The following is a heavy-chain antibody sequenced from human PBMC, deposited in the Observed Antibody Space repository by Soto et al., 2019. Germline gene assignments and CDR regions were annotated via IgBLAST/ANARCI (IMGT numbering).Heavy chain of an antibody. V-gene: IGHV3-23*01. CDR2: ITSSGGGT. CDR3: AKLTAA. J-gene: IGHJ4*02. Sequence: GGSLRLSCAASGFTFSAYVMSWVRQAPGKGLEWVSSITSSGGGTYYADSVKGRFTVSRDNSKNTVYLQMNSLRDEDTAVYYCAKLTAAWGQGTLITVSS. D-gene: IGHD6-13*01. CDR1: GFTFSAYV.